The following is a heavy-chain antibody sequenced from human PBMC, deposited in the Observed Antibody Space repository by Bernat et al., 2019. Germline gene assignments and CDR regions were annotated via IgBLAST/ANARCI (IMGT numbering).Heavy chain of an antibody. V-gene: IGHV3-30*01. CDR1: GFTFSSYA. Sequence: QVQLVESGGGVVQPGRSLRLSCAASGFTFSSYAMHWVRQAPGKGLEWVAVISYDGSNKYYADSVKGRFTISRDNSKNTLYLQMNSLRAEDTAVYYCASDLFLWGTTAFDYWGQGTLVTVSS. CDR3: ASDLFLWGTTAFDY. CDR2: ISYDGSNK. D-gene: IGHD3-16*01. J-gene: IGHJ4*02.